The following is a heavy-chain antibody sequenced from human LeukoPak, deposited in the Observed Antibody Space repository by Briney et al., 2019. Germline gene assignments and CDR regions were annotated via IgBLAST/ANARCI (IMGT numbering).Heavy chain of an antibody. CDR2: IYYSGST. V-gene: IGHV4-59*12. J-gene: IGHJ4*02. D-gene: IGHD6-13*01. CDR1: GGSISSYY. Sequence: SETLSLTCTVSGGSISSYYWSWIRQPPGKGLEWIGYIYYSGSTNYNPSLKSRVTISVDTSKNQFSLKLSSVTAADTAVYYCARETPGIAAAGEYDYWGQGTLVTVSS. CDR3: ARETPGIAAAGEYDY.